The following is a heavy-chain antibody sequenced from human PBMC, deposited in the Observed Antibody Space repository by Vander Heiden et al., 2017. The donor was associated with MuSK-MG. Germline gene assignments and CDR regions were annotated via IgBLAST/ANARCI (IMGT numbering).Heavy chain of an antibody. V-gene: IGHV4-39*01. CDR2: IYYSGST. J-gene: IGHJ1*01. D-gene: IGHD2-15*01. Sequence: QLQLQESGPGLVKPSVPLFLTCTVLGGPISTLSYYCGWISQPPGKGLEWIGSIYYSGSTYYNPSLKSRVTISVDTSKNQFSLKLSSVTAADTAVYYCARLRGYCSGGSCYSNKYFQHWGQGTLVTVSS. CDR3: ARLRGYCSGGSCYSNKYFQH. CDR1: GGPISTLSYY.